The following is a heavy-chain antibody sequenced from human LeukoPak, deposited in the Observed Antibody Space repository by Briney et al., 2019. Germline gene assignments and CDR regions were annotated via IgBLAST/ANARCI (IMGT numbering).Heavy chain of an antibody. Sequence: GGSLRLSCAASGFTFSNAWMSWVRQAPGKGLEWVAVISYDGSNKYYADSVKGRFTISRDNSKNTLYLQMNSLRAEDTAVYYCAREDFGNSEGSAFDYWGQGTLVTVSS. CDR2: ISYDGSNK. CDR1: GFTFSNAW. V-gene: IGHV3-30-3*01. D-gene: IGHD4-23*01. J-gene: IGHJ4*02. CDR3: AREDFGNSEGSAFDY.